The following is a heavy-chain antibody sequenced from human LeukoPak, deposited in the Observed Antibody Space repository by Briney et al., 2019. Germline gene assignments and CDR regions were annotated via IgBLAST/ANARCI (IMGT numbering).Heavy chain of an antibody. J-gene: IGHJ4*02. V-gene: IGHV4-59*11. CDR3: ARDRFDDFWSGYIDY. D-gene: IGHD3-3*01. CDR2: IYYSGST. CDR1: GSSISSHY. Sequence: AEILSFTCTVSGSSISSHYWSWIRQPPGKGLEWIGYIYYSGSTNYNPSLKRRVTISADTSKNQFSLKLSSVTPAATAVYYCARDRFDDFWSGYIDYWGQGTLVTVSS.